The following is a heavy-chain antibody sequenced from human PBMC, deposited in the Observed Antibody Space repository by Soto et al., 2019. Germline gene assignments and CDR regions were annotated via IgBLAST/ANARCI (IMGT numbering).Heavy chain of an antibody. CDR1: GGSLRNSV. CDR3: ARLGHPGH. CDR2: VIPILGTA. V-gene: IGHV1-69*01. Sequence: QVQLVQSGAEVKKPGSSVKVSCTASGGSLRNSVISWVRQAPAQRLEWMGGVIPILGTANYARKFQGRVTMTADEATSPAYMDLSSLSPDDTAVYYCARLGHPGHWGPGTLVIVSS. J-gene: IGHJ4*02.